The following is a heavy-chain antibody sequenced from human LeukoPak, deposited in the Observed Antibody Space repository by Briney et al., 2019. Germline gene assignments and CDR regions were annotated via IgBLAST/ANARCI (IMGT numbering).Heavy chain of an antibody. V-gene: IGHV1-46*01. D-gene: IGHD4-23*01. J-gene: IGHJ4*02. CDR1: GFTFTIYH. CDR3: ARDLVVTTNLGDN. CDR2: INSSGGRT. Sequence: GASVLGTCKATGFTFTIYHMDSVRQAPCQGHAWMGLINSSGGRTGYAQKFQGRASMTCDTSTTTVSMERSSLGAEDTAGAYFARDLVVTTNLGDNWGQGTLFTVSS.